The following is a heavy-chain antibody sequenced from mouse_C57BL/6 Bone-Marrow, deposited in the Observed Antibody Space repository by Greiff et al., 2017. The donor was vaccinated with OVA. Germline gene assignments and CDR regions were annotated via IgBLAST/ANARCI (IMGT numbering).Heavy chain of an antibody. CDR3: ARLDGYLYYYAMDY. CDR1: GFTFSDYG. D-gene: IGHD5-1*01. Sequence: EVNLVESGGGLVKPGGSLKLSCAASGFTFSDYGMHWVRQAPEKGLEWVAYISSGSSTTYYADTLKGRFTISRDNAKNTLFLQMTSLRSEDTAVYYFARLDGYLYYYAMDYWGQGTSVTVSS. V-gene: IGHV5-17*01. J-gene: IGHJ4*01. CDR2: ISSGSSTT.